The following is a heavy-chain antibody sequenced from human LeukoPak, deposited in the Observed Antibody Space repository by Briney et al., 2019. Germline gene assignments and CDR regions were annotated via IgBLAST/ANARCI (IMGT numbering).Heavy chain of an antibody. J-gene: IGHJ4*02. CDR1: GFTFSSHD. V-gene: IGHV3-23*01. D-gene: IGHD1-1*01. CDR3: AKDSTRTGTNYFDF. Sequence: GGSLRLSCAASGFTFSSHDMSWVRQAPGKGLDWVSAASASGGRTYDADSVKGRFTISRDNSKNTVYLQMNSLRAEDTAVYYCAKDSTRTGTNYFDFWGQGTLVTVSS. CDR2: ASASGGRT.